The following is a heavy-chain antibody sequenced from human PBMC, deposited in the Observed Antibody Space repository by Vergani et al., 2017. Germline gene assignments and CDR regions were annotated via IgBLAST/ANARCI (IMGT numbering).Heavy chain of an antibody. D-gene: IGHD1-26*01. V-gene: IGHV5-10-1*03. J-gene: IGHJ4*02. CDR1: LSSFTSNS. CDR2: IDPSDSYT. CDR3: ARAYNGRLHDY. Sequence: EVQLVQSGAEVTKPRVSLMLSCHLSLSSFTSNSLIWVRQRPACCLDCMVWIDPSDSYTNYSPSFQGHGTISVDKSISTACLQWRSLKAADTAIYYCARAYNGRLHDYWGQGTLVTVSS.